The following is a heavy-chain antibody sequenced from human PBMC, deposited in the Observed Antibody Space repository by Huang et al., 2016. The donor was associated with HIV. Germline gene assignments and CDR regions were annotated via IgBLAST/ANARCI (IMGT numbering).Heavy chain of an antibody. J-gene: IGHJ4*02. D-gene: IGHD6-19*01. CDR1: GFTFSSYW. CDR3: ARKDWQWLDY. V-gene: IGHV3-7*01. CDR2: IKQDGSEK. Sequence: EVQLVESGGGLVQPGGSLRLSCVASGFTFSSYWMSWVRQAPGKGVEWVDNIKQDGSEKDYVDSVKGRFTISRDNAKNSLYLQMKSLRAEDTAVYYCARKDWQWLDYWGQGTRVTVSS.